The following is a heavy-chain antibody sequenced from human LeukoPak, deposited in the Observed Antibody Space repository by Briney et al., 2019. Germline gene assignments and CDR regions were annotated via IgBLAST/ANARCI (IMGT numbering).Heavy chain of an antibody. CDR2: ISGSGGST. CDR1: GFTFSSYA. D-gene: IGHD3-22*01. J-gene: IGHJ4*02. CDR3: AKDLFPSGYYALKDAYFDY. Sequence: GGSLRLSCAASGFTFSSYAMSWVRQAPGKGLEWVSAISGSGGSTYYADSVKGQFTISRDNSKNTLYLQMNSLRAEDTAVYYCAKDLFPSGYYALKDAYFDYWGQGTLVTVSS. V-gene: IGHV3-23*01.